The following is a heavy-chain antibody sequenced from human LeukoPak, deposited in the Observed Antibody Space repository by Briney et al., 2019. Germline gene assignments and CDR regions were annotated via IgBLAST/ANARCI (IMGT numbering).Heavy chain of an antibody. J-gene: IGHJ3*02. CDR1: GFSFSSYG. V-gene: IGHV3-33*01. D-gene: IGHD3-3*01. Sequence: PGRSLRLSCEASGFSFSSYGMHWVAQAPGKGLEWVAIIWYGGSNEYYADSVKGRFSISRDNSKKMLYLQMNSLRAEDTAVYYCARGSGYGFDIWGQGTMVTVSS. CDR3: ARGSGYGFDI. CDR2: IWYGGSNE.